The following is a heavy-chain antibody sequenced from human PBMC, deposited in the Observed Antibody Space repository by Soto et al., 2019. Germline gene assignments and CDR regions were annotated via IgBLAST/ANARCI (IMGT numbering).Heavy chain of an antibody. CDR3: ARPLCSGGSCYSYPLDY. CDR1: GGTFSSYT. D-gene: IGHD2-15*01. CDR2: IIPILGIA. Sequence: QVQLVQSGAEVKKPGSSVKVSCKASGGTFSSYTISWVRQAPGQGLEWMGRIIPILGIANYAQKFQGRVTITADKSTSTAYMELSSLRSEDTAVYYCARPLCSGGSCYSYPLDYWGQGTLVTVSS. J-gene: IGHJ4*02. V-gene: IGHV1-69*02.